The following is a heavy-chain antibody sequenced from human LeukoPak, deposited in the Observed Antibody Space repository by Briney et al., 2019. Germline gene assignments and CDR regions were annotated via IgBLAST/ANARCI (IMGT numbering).Heavy chain of an antibody. CDR1: GYSFTSYW. CDR2: IYPGDSDT. J-gene: IGHJ4*02. Sequence: GESLKISCKGSGYSFTSYWIGWVRQMPGKGLEWMGIIYPGDSDTRYSPSFQGQVTFSADRSISTAYLQWSSLKASDTAMYYCARLRGYCSGGSCYSGPDYWGQGTLVTVSS. D-gene: IGHD2-15*01. V-gene: IGHV5-51*01. CDR3: ARLRGYCSGGSCYSGPDY.